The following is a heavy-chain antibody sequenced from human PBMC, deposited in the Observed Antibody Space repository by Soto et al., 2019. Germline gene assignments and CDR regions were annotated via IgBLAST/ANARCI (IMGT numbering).Heavy chain of an antibody. CDR2: IYYRGST. CDR3: ASGIGYCTNGVCYPQYYFDY. V-gene: IGHV4-39*01. Sequence: QLQLQESGPGLVKPSETLSLTCTVSGGSISSSSYYWGWIRKPPGKGLEWIGSIYYRGSTYYNPSLKSRVTISVDTSKNQFSLKLSSVTAADTAVYYCASGIGYCTNGVCYPQYYFDYWGQGTLVTVSS. J-gene: IGHJ4*02. D-gene: IGHD2-8*01. CDR1: GGSISSSSYY.